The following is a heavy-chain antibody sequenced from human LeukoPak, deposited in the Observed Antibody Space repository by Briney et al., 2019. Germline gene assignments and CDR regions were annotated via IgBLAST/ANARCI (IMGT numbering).Heavy chain of an antibody. D-gene: IGHD3-22*01. CDR2: ISPSSGGT. CDR1: GYTFTGYY. Sequence: ASVKVSCKASGYTFTGYYIHWVRQTPGQGLEWMGRISPSSGGTNYAQKFQGRVTMTRDTSISTAYMELRRLGSDDTAVYYCAREGDNSSYQPFDYWGQGTLITVSS. CDR3: AREGDNSSYQPFDY. V-gene: IGHV1-2*06. J-gene: IGHJ4*02.